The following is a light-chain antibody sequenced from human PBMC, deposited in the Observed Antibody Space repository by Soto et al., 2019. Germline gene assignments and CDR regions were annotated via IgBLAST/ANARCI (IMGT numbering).Light chain of an antibody. CDR3: AAWDDRLNGYV. CDR2: SEN. J-gene: IGLJ1*01. V-gene: IGLV1-44*01. Sequence: QSLLSQPPSASGTPGQRVTISCSGSSSHIGSNTVNWYQQPPGTAPKLLIYSENHRPSGVPDRFSGCKSGTSASLAIGGLQSEDEGAYYCAAWDDRLNGYVFGSGTKVTVL. CDR1: SSHIGSNT.